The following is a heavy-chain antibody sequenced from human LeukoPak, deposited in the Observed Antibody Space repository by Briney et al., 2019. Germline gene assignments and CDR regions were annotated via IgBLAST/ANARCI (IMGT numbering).Heavy chain of an antibody. J-gene: IGHJ6*02. CDR2: ISYDGSNK. CDR1: GFTFSSYA. D-gene: IGHD2-2*02. CDR3: LVPAAIGCGMDV. Sequence: AGGSLRLSCAASGFTFSSYAMHWVRQAPGKGLEWVAVISYDGSNKYYADSVKGRFTISRDNSKNTLYLQMNSLRAEDTAVYYCLVPAAIGCGMDVWGQGTTVTVSS. V-gene: IGHV3-30-3*01.